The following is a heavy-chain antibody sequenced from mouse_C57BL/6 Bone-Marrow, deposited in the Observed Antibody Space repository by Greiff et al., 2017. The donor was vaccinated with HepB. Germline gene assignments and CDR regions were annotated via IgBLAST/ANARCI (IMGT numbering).Heavy chain of an antibody. CDR1: GYAFTNYL. CDR3: ARWGFITTVVAENAMDY. CDR2: INPGSGGT. Sequence: QVQLKESGAELVRPGTSVKVSCKASGYAFTNYLIEWVKQRPGQGLEWIGVINPGSGGTNYNEKFKGKATLTADKSSSTAYMQLSSLTSEDSAVYFCARWGFITTVVAENAMDYWGQGTSVTVSS. D-gene: IGHD1-1*01. V-gene: IGHV1-54*01. J-gene: IGHJ4*01.